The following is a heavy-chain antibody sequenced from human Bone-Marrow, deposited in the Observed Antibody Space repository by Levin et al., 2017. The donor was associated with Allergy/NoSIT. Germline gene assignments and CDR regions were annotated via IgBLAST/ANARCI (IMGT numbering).Heavy chain of an antibody. J-gene: IGHJ5*02. CDR3: ARGHRGWFDP. CDR2: IYYTGIS. CDR1: GGSVSSYF. D-gene: IGHD3-10*01. V-gene: IGHV4-59*02. Sequence: SQTLSLTCTVSDVSGGSVSSYFWSWIRQPPGKGLEWIGYIYYTGISDYNSSLKSRVSMSVDTSKNQFSLRLASVSAADTAVYYCARGHRGWFDPWGPGTLVTVSS.